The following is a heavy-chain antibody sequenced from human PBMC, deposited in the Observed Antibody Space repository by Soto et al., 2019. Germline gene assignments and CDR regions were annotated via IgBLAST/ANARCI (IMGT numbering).Heavy chain of an antibody. D-gene: IGHD2-2*03. Sequence: VQLVQAGSEVKKPGSSGKFSCKSSGGTFSSYAISWVRQAPGQGLEWMGGIIPIFGTANYAQKFQGRVTITADESTSTAYMELSSLISEDTAVYYCARGGHCYNYTRFHSWCQGTLVTVSS. V-gene: IGHV1-69*01. CDR3: ARGGHCYNYTRFHS. J-gene: IGHJ5*01. CDR1: GGTFSSYA. CDR2: IIPIFGTA.